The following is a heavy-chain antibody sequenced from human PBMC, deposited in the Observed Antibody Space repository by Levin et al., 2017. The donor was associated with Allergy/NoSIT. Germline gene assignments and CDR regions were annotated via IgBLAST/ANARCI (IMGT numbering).Heavy chain of an antibody. V-gene: IGHV3-48*03. CDR1: GFTFSSYE. Sequence: PGGSLRLSCAASGFTFSSYEMNWVRQAPGKGLEWVSYISSSGSTIYYADSVKGRFTISRDNAKNSLYLQMNSLRAEDTAVYYCALSGSYYEFDYWGQGTLVTVSS. D-gene: IGHD1-26*01. CDR3: ALSGSYYEFDY. CDR2: ISSSGSTI. J-gene: IGHJ4*02.